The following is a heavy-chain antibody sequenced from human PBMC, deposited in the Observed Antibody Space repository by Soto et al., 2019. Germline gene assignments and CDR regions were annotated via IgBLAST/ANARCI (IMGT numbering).Heavy chain of an antibody. CDR2: IYYSGNT. D-gene: IGHD2-8*01. CDR3: ARGVSGVAGWFDP. Sequence: LSLTCTVSGGSISSGDFFWHWIRQHPGKGLEWLGYIYYSGNTYYNPSLKGRVSMSVDTAENQFSLKLSSVAAADPAVYYCARGVSGVAGWFDPRGQGTVVTVS. J-gene: IGHJ5*02. V-gene: IGHV4-31*03. CDR1: GGSISSGDFF.